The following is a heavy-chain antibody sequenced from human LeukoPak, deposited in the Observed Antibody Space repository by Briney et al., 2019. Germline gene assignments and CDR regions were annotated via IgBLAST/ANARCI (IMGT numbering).Heavy chain of an antibody. V-gene: IGHV3-33*01. CDR2: IWYDGSNK. D-gene: IGHD2-2*03. J-gene: IGHJ4*02. CDR3: ARDGYCSSTSCAPGDY. CDR1: GFTFSSYS. Sequence: GRSLRLSCAASGFTFSSYSMHWVRQAPGKGLEWVAVIWYDGSNKYYADSVKGRFTISRDNSKNTLYLQMNSLRAEDTAVYYCARDGYCSSTSCAPGDYWGQGTLVTVSS.